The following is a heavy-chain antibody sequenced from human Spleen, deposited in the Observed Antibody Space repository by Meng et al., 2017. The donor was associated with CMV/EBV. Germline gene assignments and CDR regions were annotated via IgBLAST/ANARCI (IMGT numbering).Heavy chain of an antibody. V-gene: IGHV3-30*02. CDR1: VNSNNCG. D-gene: IGHD3-10*01. CDR3: AKDIPMRRGVTAWFDP. J-gene: IGHJ5*02. Sequence: VNSNNCGMHWVGQAQGKGLEWVALIRTGGSNSFHAEEVKGRVTISRDNYNNTLYLQLNSLRAEDTAVYFCAKDIPMRRGVTAWFDPLGQGTLVTVSS. CDR2: IRTGGSNS.